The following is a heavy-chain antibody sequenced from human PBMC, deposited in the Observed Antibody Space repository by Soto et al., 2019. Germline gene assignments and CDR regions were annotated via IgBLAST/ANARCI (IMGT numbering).Heavy chain of an antibody. V-gene: IGHV4-38-2*02. D-gene: IGHD3-3*02. Sequence: SETLSLTCTVSGYSVSSGFYWGWIRHPPGKGLEWIGSIYRSGNTYYNPSLKSRVAISIDPSKNHFSLKMNSVTAADTAVYYCARGPPIVASPTSFYNWFEPWGQGTLVTVSP. J-gene: IGHJ5*02. CDR3: ARGPPIVASPTSFYNWFEP. CDR1: GYSVSSGFY. CDR2: IYRSGNT.